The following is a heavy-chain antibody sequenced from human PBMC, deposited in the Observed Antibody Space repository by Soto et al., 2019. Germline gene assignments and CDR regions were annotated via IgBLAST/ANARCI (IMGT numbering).Heavy chain of an antibody. CDR1: GFTFSSYA. CDR2: ISYDGSNK. V-gene: IGHV3-30-3*01. J-gene: IGHJ4*02. CDR3: ARDGISGSSSFRRVLYFDY. D-gene: IGHD6-6*01. Sequence: QVQLVESGGGVVQPGRSLRLSCAASGFTFSSYAMHWVRQAPGKGLEWVAVISYDGSNKYYADSVKGRFTISRDNSKNTLYLQMNSLGAEDTAVYYCARDGISGSSSFRRVLYFDYWGQGTLVTVSS.